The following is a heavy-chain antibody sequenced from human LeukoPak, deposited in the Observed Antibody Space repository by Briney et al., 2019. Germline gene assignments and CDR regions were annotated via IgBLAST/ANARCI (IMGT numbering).Heavy chain of an antibody. Sequence: GGSLRLSCAASALTFSSYGIHWGRQAPGKGLEWVAVIWSDGSIKFYGDSVEGRFTISRNTSKNTLYLQMDSLRAEDTTVYYCARDLGYSPDYWGEGTLVTVSS. V-gene: IGHV3-33*01. CDR3: ARDLGYSPDY. J-gene: IGHJ4*02. CDR1: ALTFSSYG. CDR2: IWSDGSIK. D-gene: IGHD3-22*01.